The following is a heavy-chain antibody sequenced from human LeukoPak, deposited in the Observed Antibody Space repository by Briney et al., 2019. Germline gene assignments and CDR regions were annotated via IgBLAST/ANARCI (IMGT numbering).Heavy chain of an antibody. Sequence: SQTLSLTCAISGDSVSSNSAGWSWIRQSPSRGLEWLGRIYYRSKWYNDYAISVKSRITINPDTSKNQFSLQLNSVTPEDTAVYYRAKGGLVRGGTSSWFDPWGQGTLVTVSS. CDR2: IYYRSKWYN. CDR1: GDSVSSNSAG. J-gene: IGHJ5*02. V-gene: IGHV6-1*01. CDR3: AKGGLVRGGTSSWFDP. D-gene: IGHD3-10*01.